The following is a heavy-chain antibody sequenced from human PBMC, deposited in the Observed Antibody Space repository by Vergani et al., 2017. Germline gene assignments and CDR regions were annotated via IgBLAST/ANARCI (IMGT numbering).Heavy chain of an antibody. CDR3: ARDAYGDYWELDYYYYGMDV. CDR2: INTGNGNT. V-gene: IGHV1-3*04. CDR1: GYTFTSYA. D-gene: IGHD4-17*01. J-gene: IGHJ6*02. Sequence: QVQLVQSGAEVKKPGASVKVSCKASGYTFTSYAMHWVRQAPGQRLEWMGWINTGNGNTKYSQKFQGRVTITRDTSASTAYMERSSLRSEDTAVYYCARDAYGDYWELDYYYYGMDVWGQGTTVTVSS.